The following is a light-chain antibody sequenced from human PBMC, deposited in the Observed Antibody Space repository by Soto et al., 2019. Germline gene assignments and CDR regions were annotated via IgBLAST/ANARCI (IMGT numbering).Light chain of an antibody. Sequence: EIVLTQSPATLSLSPGERATLSCRASQNVSSYLAWYQQKPGQAPRLLIYDASNRATGIPARFSGSGSGTDFTLTISSLEPEDFAVYYCQQVRTFGPGTKVDIK. CDR3: QQVRT. CDR1: QNVSSY. CDR2: DAS. V-gene: IGKV3-11*01. J-gene: IGKJ3*01.